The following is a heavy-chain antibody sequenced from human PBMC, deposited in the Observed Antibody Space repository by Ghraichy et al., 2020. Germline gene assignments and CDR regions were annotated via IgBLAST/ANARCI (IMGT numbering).Heavy chain of an antibody. Sequence: SQTLSLTCTVSGGSISSYYWSWIRQPPGKGLEWIGYIYYSGSTNYNPSLKSRVTISVDTSKNQFSLKLSSVTAADTAVYYCASGPTRYYFDYWGQGTLVTVSS. CDR1: GGSISSYY. J-gene: IGHJ4*02. CDR2: IYYSGST. V-gene: IGHV4-59*01. CDR3: ASGPTRYYFDY. D-gene: IGHD4-17*01.